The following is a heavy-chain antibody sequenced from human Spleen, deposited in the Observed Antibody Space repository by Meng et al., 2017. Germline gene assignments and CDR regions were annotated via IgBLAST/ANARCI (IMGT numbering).Heavy chain of an antibody. CDR3: ARDDSSGYSFDN. J-gene: IGHJ4*02. Sequence: QVQLQESGPGLLKPSQTLSLTGTVSGGSISSGGYYWSWIRQHPGKGLEWIGYIHYSGSTYYNPSLKTRVSISVDTSKKQFSLQLNSVTAADTAVYYCARDDSSGYSFDNWGQGTLVTVSS. D-gene: IGHD3-22*01. V-gene: IGHV4-31*03. CDR1: GGSISSGGYY. CDR2: IHYSGST.